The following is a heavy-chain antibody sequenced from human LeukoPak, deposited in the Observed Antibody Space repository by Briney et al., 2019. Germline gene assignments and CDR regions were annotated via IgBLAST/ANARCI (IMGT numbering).Heavy chain of an antibody. CDR3: TRVQAWRQWLAPGEGGDYFDY. J-gene: IGHJ4*02. CDR2: IQYDGSKK. CDR1: GFTFSSNG. V-gene: IGHV3-30*02. Sequence: GSLRLSCVASGFTFSSNGMHWVRQAPGKGLEWVTFIQYDGSKKYYADSVKGRFTISRDNSKNTLYLEMNSLKTEDTAVYYCTRVQAWRQWLAPGEGGDYFDYWGQGTLVTVSS. D-gene: IGHD6-19*01.